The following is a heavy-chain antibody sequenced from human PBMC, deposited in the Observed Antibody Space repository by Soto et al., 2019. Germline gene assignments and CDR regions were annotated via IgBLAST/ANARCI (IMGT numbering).Heavy chain of an antibody. J-gene: IGHJ1*01. Sequence: SVKVSCKASGYLFTAYSMHWVRLAPGQGLEWMGVVNPSGGSTKYAQNFQGRVTMTRDTSTTTIYMELSSLRSDDTAIYYCAREENCRGGTCYSEYFHRWGQGTLVTVSS. V-gene: IGHV1-46*01. CDR1: GYLFTAYS. CDR2: VNPSGGST. CDR3: AREENCRGGTCYSEYFHR. D-gene: IGHD2-15*01.